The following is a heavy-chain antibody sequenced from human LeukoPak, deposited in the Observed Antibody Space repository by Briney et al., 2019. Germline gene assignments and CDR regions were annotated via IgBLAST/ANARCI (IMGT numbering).Heavy chain of an antibody. CDR2: INPNGGGT. J-gene: IGHJ5*02. CDR1: GYTLTGYS. V-gene: IGHV1-2*02. Sequence: ASVKVSCTASGYTLTGYSMHWVRQAPGQGLEWMGCINPNGGGTNYAQKFQGRVTMTRDTSISTAYRELSRLRSDDTAVYYCVRGEAEFAPWGQGTLVTVP. CDR3: VRGEAEFAP.